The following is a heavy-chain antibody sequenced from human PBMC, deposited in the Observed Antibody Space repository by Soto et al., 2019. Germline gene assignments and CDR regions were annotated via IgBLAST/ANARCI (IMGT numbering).Heavy chain of an antibody. CDR3: ARGGRITMVRGVISFDY. J-gene: IGHJ4*02. D-gene: IGHD3-10*01. CDR2: INRSGST. Sequence: QVQLQQWGAGLLKPSETLSLTCAVYGGSFSGYYWSWIRQPPGKGLEWIGEINRSGSTNYNPSLKSRVTISVDTSKNQFSLKLSSVTAADTAVYYCARGGRITMVRGVISFDYWGQGTLVTVSS. V-gene: IGHV4-34*01. CDR1: GGSFSGYY.